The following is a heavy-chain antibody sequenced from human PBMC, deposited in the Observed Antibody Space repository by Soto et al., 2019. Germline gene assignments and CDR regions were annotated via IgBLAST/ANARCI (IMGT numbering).Heavy chain of an antibody. CDR1: GYTLTELS. V-gene: IGHV1-24*01. CDR2: FDPEDGET. CDR3: ASFAKVVPDLWFGDPAREYNWFAP. J-gene: IGHJ5*02. Sequence: ASVKVSCKVSGYTLTELSMHWVRQAPGKGLEWMGGFDPEDGETIYAQKFQGRVTMTEDTSTDTAYMELSSLRSEDTAVYYCASFAKVVPDLWFGDPAREYNWFAPWGQGTLVTVSS. D-gene: IGHD3-10*01.